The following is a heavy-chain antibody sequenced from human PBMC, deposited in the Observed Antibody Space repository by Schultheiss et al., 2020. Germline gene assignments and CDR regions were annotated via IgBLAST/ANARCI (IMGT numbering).Heavy chain of an antibody. CDR2: IKRRSDGGTT. J-gene: IGHJ4*02. V-gene: IGHV3-15*01. Sequence: GESLKISCAASGIAFTNAWMTWVRQAPGKGLEWVGHIKRRSDGGTTDYAAPVKGRFTISRDDSESTLYLQMNSLKTDDTAVYYCRGVVMSDAMQDSERPSDYWGQGTLVTVSS. D-gene: IGHD2-2*01. CDR3: RGVVMSDAMQDSERPSDY. CDR1: GIAFTNAW.